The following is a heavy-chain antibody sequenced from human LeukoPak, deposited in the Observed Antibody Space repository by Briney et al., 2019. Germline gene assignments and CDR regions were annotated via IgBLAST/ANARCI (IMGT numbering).Heavy chain of an antibody. Sequence: SETLSLTCAVYGGSFSGYYWSWIRQPPGKGLEWIGEINHSGSTNYNPSLKSRVTISVDTSKNQFSLKLSSVTAADTAVYYCAKDWYDILTGYYPLFDYWGQGTLVTVSS. CDR1: GGSFSGYY. J-gene: IGHJ4*02. CDR3: AKDWYDILTGYYPLFDY. D-gene: IGHD3-9*01. CDR2: INHSGST. V-gene: IGHV4-34*01.